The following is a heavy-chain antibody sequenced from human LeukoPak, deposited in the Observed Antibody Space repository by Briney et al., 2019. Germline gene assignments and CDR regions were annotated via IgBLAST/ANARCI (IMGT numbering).Heavy chain of an antibody. D-gene: IGHD5-18*01. CDR2: IRSDANYK. CDR1: GFTFSYYG. Sequence: GGSLRLSCAASGFTFSYYGLDWVRQAPGKGLEWVAFIRSDANYKHYADSVKGRFTISRDNTKNTLYLEMSRLRAEDTAVYYCATLNSFGNDYWGQGVLVTVSS. J-gene: IGHJ4*02. CDR3: ATLNSFGNDY. V-gene: IGHV3-30*02.